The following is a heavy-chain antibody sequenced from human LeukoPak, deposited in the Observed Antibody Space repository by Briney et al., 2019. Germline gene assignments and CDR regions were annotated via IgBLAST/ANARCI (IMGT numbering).Heavy chain of an antibody. CDR2: ISYDGSNK. V-gene: IGHV3-30*18. J-gene: IGHJ5*02. Sequence: GGSLRLSCAASGFTFSSYGMHWVRQAPGKGLEWVAVISYDGSNKYYADSVKGRFTISRDNSKNTLYLQMNSLRAEDTAVYYCAKDSGDYGDLNWFDPWGQGTLVTVSS. CDR3: AKDSGDYGDLNWFDP. CDR1: GFTFSSYG. D-gene: IGHD4-17*01.